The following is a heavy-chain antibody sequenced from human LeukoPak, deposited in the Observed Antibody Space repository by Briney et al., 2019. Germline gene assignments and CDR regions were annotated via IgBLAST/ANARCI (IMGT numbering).Heavy chain of an antibody. V-gene: IGHV3-21*01. J-gene: IGHJ4*02. CDR3: ARAGYDFWSGYFPSEFDY. Sequence: GGSLRLSCAASGFTFSYYSMNWVRQAPGKGLEWVSSISSGSSYIYYADSVKGRFTISRDNAKNSLYLQMNSLRAEDTAVYYCARAGYDFWSGYFPSEFDYWGQGTLVTVSS. CDR1: GFTFSYYS. D-gene: IGHD3-3*01. CDR2: ISSGSSYI.